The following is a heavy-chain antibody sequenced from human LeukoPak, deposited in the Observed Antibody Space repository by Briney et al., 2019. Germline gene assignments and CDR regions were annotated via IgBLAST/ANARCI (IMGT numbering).Heavy chain of an antibody. CDR1: GYSFTSYW. CDR2: IYPGDSDT. D-gene: IGHD3-22*01. CDR3: ARHGAYYYDSSGCFDY. J-gene: IGHJ4*02. Sequence: TGESLKISCKGSGYSFTSYWIGWVRQMPGKGLEWMGIIYPGDSDTRYSPSFQGQVTISADKSISTAYLQWSSLKASDTAMYYCARHGAYYYDSSGCFDYWGQGTLVTVSS. V-gene: IGHV5-51*01.